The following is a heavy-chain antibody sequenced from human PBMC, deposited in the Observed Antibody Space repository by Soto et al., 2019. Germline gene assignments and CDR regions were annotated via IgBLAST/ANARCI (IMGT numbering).Heavy chain of an antibody. CDR3: ARVMGDYYYMDV. CDR1: GGSISSYY. J-gene: IGHJ6*03. D-gene: IGHD3-16*01. V-gene: IGHV4-59*08. Sequence: PSETLSLTCTVSGGSISSYYWSWIRQPPGKGLEWIGYIYYSGSTNYNPSLMSRVTISVDTSKNQFSLKLSSVTAADTAVYYCARVMGDYYYMDVWGKGTTVTVSS. CDR2: IYYSGST.